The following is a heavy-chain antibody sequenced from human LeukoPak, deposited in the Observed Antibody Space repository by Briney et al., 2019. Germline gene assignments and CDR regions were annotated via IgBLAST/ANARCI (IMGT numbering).Heavy chain of an antibody. D-gene: IGHD1-26*01. J-gene: IGHJ4*02. CDR3: ARDLVVGATRGFDY. CDR1: GGSISSYY. V-gene: IGHV4-59*12. Sequence: SETLSLTCTVSGGSISSYYWSWIRQPPGKGLEWIGYIYYSGGTNYNPSLKSRVTISVDTSKNQFSLKLSSVTAADTAVYYCARDLVVGATRGFDYWGQGTLVTVSS. CDR2: IYYSGGT.